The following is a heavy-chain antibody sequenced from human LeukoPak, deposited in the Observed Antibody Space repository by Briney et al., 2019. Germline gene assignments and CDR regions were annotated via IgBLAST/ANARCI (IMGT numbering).Heavy chain of an antibody. CDR2: IKQDGSEK. CDR3: ARRYPNTFGGVIADY. D-gene: IGHD3-16*02. J-gene: IGHJ4*02. Sequence: QAGGSLRLSCAASGFTFSSYWMNWVRQAPGKGLERVANIKQDGSEKNYVDSVKGRFTISRDNAKNSLYLQMNSLRADDTAVYYCARRYPNTFGGVIADYWGQGTLVTVSS. V-gene: IGHV3-7*01. CDR1: GFTFSSYW.